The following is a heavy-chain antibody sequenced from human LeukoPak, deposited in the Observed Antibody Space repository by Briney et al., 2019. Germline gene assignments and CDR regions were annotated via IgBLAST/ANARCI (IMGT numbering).Heavy chain of an antibody. CDR1: GYTFTGYY. CDR2: INPNSGGT. V-gene: IGHV1-2*06. D-gene: IGHD3-22*01. J-gene: IGHJ4*02. Sequence: ASVTVSCKASGYTFTGYYMHWVRQAPGQGLEWMGRINPNSGGTNHAQKFQGRVTMTRDTSISTAYMELSRLRSDDTAVYYCARDYDSSGCSDYWGQGTLVTVSS. CDR3: ARDYDSSGCSDY.